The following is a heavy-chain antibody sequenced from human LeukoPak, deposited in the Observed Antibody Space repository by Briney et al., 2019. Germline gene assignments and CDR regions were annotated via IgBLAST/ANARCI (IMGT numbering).Heavy chain of an antibody. CDR2: IYYSGST. CDR3: AREVVVGATGEDRFDP. Sequence: SETLSLTCTVSGGSISSCYWSWIRQPPGKGLEWIGYIYYSGSTNYNPSLKSRVTISVDTSKNQFSLNLSSVTAADTAVYYCAREVVVGATGEDRFDPWGQGTLVTVSS. V-gene: IGHV4-59*01. J-gene: IGHJ5*02. CDR1: GGSISSCY. D-gene: IGHD1-26*01.